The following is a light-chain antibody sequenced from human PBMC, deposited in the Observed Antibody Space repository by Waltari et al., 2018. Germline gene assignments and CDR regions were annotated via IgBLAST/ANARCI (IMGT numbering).Light chain of an antibody. CDR2: KAS. CDR1: QRIDIW. CDR3: QQFKSYPRT. V-gene: IGKV1-5*03. Sequence: DIKMTQSPSTLSASVGDRVTITCRASQRIDIWMAWYQEKAGKAPNLLIYKASNLESGVPSRFSGSGSGTEFTLTISSLQPDDFATYYCQQFKSYPRTFGQGTKVEVK. J-gene: IGKJ1*01.